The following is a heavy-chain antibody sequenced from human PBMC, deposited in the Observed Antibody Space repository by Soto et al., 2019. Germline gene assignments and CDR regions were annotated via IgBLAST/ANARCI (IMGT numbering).Heavy chain of an antibody. J-gene: IGHJ6*02. CDR2: LYSDGTT. D-gene: IGHD2-21*01. CDR3: ARKVVKNDGDYYGMEV. CDR1: GFSVTNNF. V-gene: IGHV3-53*01. Sequence: PGGSLRLSCAASGFSVTNNFMNWVRQAPGKGLEWVSILYSDGTTYYGDSLRGRVTISRDTSKNTVFLEMNSLRAEDTAVYYCARKVVKNDGDYYGMEVWGQGTPVTVSS.